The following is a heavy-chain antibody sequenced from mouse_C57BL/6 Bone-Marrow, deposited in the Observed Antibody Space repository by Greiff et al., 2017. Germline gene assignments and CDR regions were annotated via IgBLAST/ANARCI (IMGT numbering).Heavy chain of an antibody. CDR2: ISSGSSTI. CDR1: GFTFSDYG. J-gene: IGHJ4*01. V-gene: IGHV5-17*01. CDR3: ARVYY. Sequence: EVQLLESGGGLVKPGASLKLSCAASGFTFSDYGMHWVRQAPEKGLEWVAYISSGSSTIYYADTVKGRYTISRDTAKSTLFLQMSSLRSEDTAMYCGARVYYWGQGTAATVSS.